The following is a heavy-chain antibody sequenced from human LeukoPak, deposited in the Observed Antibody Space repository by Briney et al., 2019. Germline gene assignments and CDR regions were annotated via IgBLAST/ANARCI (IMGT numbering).Heavy chain of an antibody. V-gene: IGHV4-34*01. J-gene: IGHJ5*02. D-gene: IGHD5-18*01. CDR2: INHSGST. Sequence: SETLSLTCAVYGGSFSGYYWSWIRQPPGKGLEWIGEINHSGSTNYNPSLKSRVTISVDTSKNQFSLKLSSMTAADTAVYYCARGLRGGYSYLFDPWGQGTLVTVSS. CDR3: ARGLRGGYSYLFDP. CDR1: GGSFSGYY.